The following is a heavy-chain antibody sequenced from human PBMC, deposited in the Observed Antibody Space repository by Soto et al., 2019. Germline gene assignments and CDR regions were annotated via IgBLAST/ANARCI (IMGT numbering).Heavy chain of an antibody. J-gene: IGHJ5*01. CDR1: GGSFNNDY. CDR2: IFHSGIT. D-gene: IGHD3-22*01. V-gene: IGHV4-59*01. CDR3: AXDRYFYDSAGYYRTLDS. Sequence: SETLSLTCTISGGSFNNDYWTWIRQSPGKGLEWIGYIFHSGITDYNPSVKSRVTISIDKSKNLFSLKLTSVTAADTAVYYCAXDRYFYDSAGYYRTLDSWGQGILVTVSS.